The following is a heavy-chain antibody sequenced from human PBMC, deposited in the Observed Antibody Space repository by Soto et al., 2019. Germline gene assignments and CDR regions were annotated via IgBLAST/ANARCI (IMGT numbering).Heavy chain of an antibody. D-gene: IGHD4-4*01. CDR1: GGSVSSST. CDR2: IIPILGRA. J-gene: IGHJ4*02. V-gene: IGHV1-69*08. Sequence: QVQLVQSGAEVKKPGSSVKVSCEASGGSVSSSTLSWVRQAPGQGLEWMGRIIPILGRANYAQKFQDRVTITAHKSTSTAYMELSSLRSEDTAVYFCAGDSGYSNYAFDFWGQGTLITVSS. CDR3: AGDSGYSNYAFDF.